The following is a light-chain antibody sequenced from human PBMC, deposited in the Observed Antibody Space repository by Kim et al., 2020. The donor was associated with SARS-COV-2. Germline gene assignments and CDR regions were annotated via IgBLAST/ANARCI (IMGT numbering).Light chain of an antibody. Sequence: ASVGDRVTIACRARQGISKYVAWVQQTPGKAPKSLMSAASSLQSGVPSRFSGSGSGTDFTHTINSLQPEDFATYYCQQYKSYPLTFGGGTKVDIK. J-gene: IGKJ4*01. V-gene: IGKV1-16*01. CDR2: AAS. CDR3: QQYKSYPLT. CDR1: QGISKY.